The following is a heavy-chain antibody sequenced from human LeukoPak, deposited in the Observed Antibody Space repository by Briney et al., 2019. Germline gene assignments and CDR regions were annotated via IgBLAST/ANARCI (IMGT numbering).Heavy chain of an antibody. J-gene: IGHJ4*02. CDR2: INSDGINT. Sequence: HPGGSLRLSCAASGFTFSNYWMHWVRQAPGKGLVWVSRINSDGINTSYADSVKGRFTISRDNAKNTLNLQMNSLRAEDTAVYYCARGGAVRPDYWGQGTLVTVSS. CDR1: GFTFSNYW. V-gene: IGHV3-74*01. D-gene: IGHD6-6*01. CDR3: ARGGAVRPDY.